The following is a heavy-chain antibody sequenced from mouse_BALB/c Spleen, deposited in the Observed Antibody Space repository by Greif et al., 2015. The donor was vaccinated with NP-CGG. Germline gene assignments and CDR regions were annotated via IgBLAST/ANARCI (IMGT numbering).Heavy chain of an antibody. V-gene: IGHV1S81*02. CDR1: GYTFTSYY. CDR2: INPSNGGT. D-gene: IGHD1-1*02. CDR3: TRYGYYAMDY. J-gene: IGHJ4*01. Sequence: VKLMESGAELVEPGASVKLSCKASGYTFTSYYMYWVKQRPGQGLEWIGEINPSNGGTNFNEKFKSKATLTVDKSSSTAYMQLSSLTSEDSAVYYCTRYGYYAMDYWGQGTSVTVSS.